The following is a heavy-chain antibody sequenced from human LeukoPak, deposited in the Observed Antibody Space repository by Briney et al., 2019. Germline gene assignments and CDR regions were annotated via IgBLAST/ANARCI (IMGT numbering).Heavy chain of an antibody. CDR2: INPSGGST. V-gene: IGHV1-46*01. Sequence: GASVTVSCKASAHTLTIYRIQWVRQAPGQGLEWMGVINPSGGSTSYTQKFQGRVTMTRDTSTSTVYMELSSLTSEDTAVYYCARGDSSSWYGFVSWGQGTMVTISS. CDR1: AHTLTIYR. D-gene: IGHD6-13*01. CDR3: ARGDSSSWYGFVS. J-gene: IGHJ3*02.